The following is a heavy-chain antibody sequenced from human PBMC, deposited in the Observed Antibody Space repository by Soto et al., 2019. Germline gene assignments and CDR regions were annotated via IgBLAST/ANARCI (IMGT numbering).Heavy chain of an antibody. V-gene: IGHV1-69*13. CDR2: IIPIFGTA. J-gene: IGHJ5*02. CDR3: AVGLRFLEWLTWFDP. D-gene: IGHD3-3*01. Sequence: ASVKVSCKASGGTFSSYAISWVRQAPGQGLEWMGGIIPIFGTANYAQKFQGRVTITADESTSTAYMELSSLRSEDTAVYYCAVGLRFLEWLTWFDPWGQGTLVTVSS. CDR1: GGTFSSYA.